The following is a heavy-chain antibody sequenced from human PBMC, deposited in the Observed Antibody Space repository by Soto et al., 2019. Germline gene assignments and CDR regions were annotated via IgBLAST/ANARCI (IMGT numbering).Heavy chain of an antibody. CDR3: AREGRGVSAFDY. V-gene: IGHV3-33*01. CDR2: IWYDGSNK. D-gene: IGHD3-10*01. CDR1: GFNFSSYG. J-gene: IGHJ4*02. Sequence: QVQLVESGGGVVQSGRSLRLSCAASGFNFSSYGMHWVRQAPGKGLEWVAVIWYDGSNKYYADSVKGRFTISRDNSKNTLYLQMNSLRAEDTAVYYCAREGRGVSAFDYWGQGTLVTVSS.